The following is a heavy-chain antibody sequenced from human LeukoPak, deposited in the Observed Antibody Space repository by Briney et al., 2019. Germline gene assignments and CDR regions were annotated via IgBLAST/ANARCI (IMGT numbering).Heavy chain of an antibody. V-gene: IGHV3-21*01. CDR3: VRDLYGDYVALFYS. CDR1: GFTFRSYD. Sequence: GGSLRLFCAVSGFTFRSYDANWVPQAPGKGLEWVSSISSSSSYIYYADSVKGRFTTSIHNAKNSLYPQMNSLRAEDTAVYYCVRDLYGDYVALFYSSGAGTLVTVSS. J-gene: IGHJ4*03. D-gene: IGHD4-17*01. CDR2: ISSSSSYI.